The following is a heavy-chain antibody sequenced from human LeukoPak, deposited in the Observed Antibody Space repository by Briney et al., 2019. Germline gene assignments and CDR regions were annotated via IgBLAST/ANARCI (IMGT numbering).Heavy chain of an antibody. V-gene: IGHV5-10-1*01. Sequence: GESLKISCKGSGYSFTSYWVSWVRQVPGKGLEWMGRIDPSDSYTNYSPSFQGHVTISADKSISTAYLQWSSLKASDTAMYYCATGQNIGQADYWGQGTLVTVSS. D-gene: IGHD2/OR15-2a*01. CDR2: IDPSDSYT. J-gene: IGHJ4*02. CDR3: ATGQNIGQADY. CDR1: GYSFTSYW.